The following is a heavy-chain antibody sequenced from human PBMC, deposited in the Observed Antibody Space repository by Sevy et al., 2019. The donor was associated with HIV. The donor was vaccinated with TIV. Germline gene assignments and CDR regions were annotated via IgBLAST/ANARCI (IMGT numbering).Heavy chain of an antibody. V-gene: IGHV3-7*01. CDR2: IKQDGSEK. Sequence: GGSLRLSCAASGFTFSSNWMSRVRQAPWKGLEWVANIKQDGSEKYYVDSVKGRFTISRDNAKNSLYLQMNSLRAEDTAVYYCARGAGVAAAGTYDYWGQGTLVTVSS. CDR1: GFTFSSNW. J-gene: IGHJ4*02. CDR3: ARGAGVAAAGTYDY. D-gene: IGHD6-13*01.